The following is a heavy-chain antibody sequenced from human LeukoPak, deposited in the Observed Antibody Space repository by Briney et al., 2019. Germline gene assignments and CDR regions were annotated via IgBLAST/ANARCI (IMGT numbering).Heavy chain of an antibody. D-gene: IGHD6-6*01. Sequence: SETLSLTCAVSGHSISDGYYWGWVRQPAGKGLEWIGRIHPTGNTMCNPPLESRVTISIDTSKNQFSLKLSSVTAADTAVYYCASHYSRSGIDAFDIWGQGTVVTVSS. CDR2: IHPTGNT. CDR3: ASHYSRSGIDAFDI. V-gene: IGHV4-38-2*01. J-gene: IGHJ3*02. CDR1: GHSISDGYY.